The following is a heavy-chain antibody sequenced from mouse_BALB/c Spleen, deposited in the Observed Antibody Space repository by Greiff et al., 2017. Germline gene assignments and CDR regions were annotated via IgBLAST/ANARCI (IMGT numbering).Heavy chain of an antibody. CDR2: ISSGGST. Sequence: EVQLVESGGGLVKPGGSLKLSCAASGFTFSSYAMSWVRQTPEKRLEWVASISSGGSTYYPDSVKGRFTISRDNARNILYLQMSSLRSEDTAMYYCARERGNYYGSSSFAYWGQGTLVTVSA. CDR3: ARERGNYYGSSSFAY. CDR1: GFTFSSYA. V-gene: IGHV5-6-5*01. D-gene: IGHD1-1*01. J-gene: IGHJ3*01.